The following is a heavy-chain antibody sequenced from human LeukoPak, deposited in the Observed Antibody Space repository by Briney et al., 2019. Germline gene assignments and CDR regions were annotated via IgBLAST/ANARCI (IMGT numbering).Heavy chain of an antibody. Sequence: ASAKVSCKASGYTFTSYGISWVRQAPGQGLEWMGWISAYNGNTNYAQKLQGRVTMTTDTSTSTAYMELRSLRSDDTAVYYCARVTAGYDAFDIWGQGTMVTVSS. CDR2: ISAYNGNT. CDR1: GYTFTSYG. CDR3: ARVTAGYDAFDI. J-gene: IGHJ3*02. V-gene: IGHV1-18*01. D-gene: IGHD6-13*01.